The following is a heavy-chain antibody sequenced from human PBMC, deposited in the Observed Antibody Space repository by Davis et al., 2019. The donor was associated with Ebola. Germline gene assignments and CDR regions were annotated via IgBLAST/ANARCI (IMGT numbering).Heavy chain of an antibody. CDR2: IIPIFGTA. CDR1: GGTFSSYA. CDR3: AREAYYDFWSGYSEGMDV. V-gene: IGHV1-69*13. Sequence: AASVKVSCKASGGTFSSYAISWVRQAPGQGLEWMGGIIPIFGTANYAQKFQGRVTITADESTSTAYMELSSLRSEDTAVYYCAREAYYDFWSGYSEGMDVWGQGTTVTVSS. J-gene: IGHJ6*02. D-gene: IGHD3-3*01.